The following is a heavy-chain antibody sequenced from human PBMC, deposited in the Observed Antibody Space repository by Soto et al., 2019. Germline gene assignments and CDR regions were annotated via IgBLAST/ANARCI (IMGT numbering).Heavy chain of an antibody. J-gene: IGHJ6*02. CDR2: IKSKTDGGTT. Sequence: EVQLVESGGGLVKPGGSLRLSCAASGFTFSNAWMSWVRQAPGKGLEWVGRIKSKTDGGTTDYAAPVKGRFTISRDDSKNTLYLQMNSLKTKDTAVYYCTRSTVTTENYYYGMDVWGQGTTLTVSS. CDR3: TRSTVTTENYYYGMDV. V-gene: IGHV3-15*01. D-gene: IGHD4-17*01. CDR1: GFTFSNAW.